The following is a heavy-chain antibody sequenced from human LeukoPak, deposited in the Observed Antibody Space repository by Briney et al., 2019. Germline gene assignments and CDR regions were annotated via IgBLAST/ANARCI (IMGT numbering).Heavy chain of an antibody. Sequence: GGSLRLSCAASGFTFSGYYRNWVRQAPGKGLEWVSAITGSGGRIYYADSVKGRFTISRDNSKNTLYLQMNSLRAEDTAVYYCAKDSGGNCWYFDSWGPGTLVTVSS. D-gene: IGHD6-13*01. CDR1: GFTFSGYY. V-gene: IGHV3-23*01. CDR3: AKDSGGNCWYFDS. J-gene: IGHJ4*02. CDR2: ITGSGGRI.